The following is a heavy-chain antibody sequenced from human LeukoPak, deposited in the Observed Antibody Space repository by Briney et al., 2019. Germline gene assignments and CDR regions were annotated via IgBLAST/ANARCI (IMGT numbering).Heavy chain of an antibody. CDR3: ARASDVWSGYSMGDY. D-gene: IGHD3-3*01. V-gene: IGHV3-30*02. Sequence: PGGSLRLSCAASGFTFSSYGMHWVRQAPGKGLEWVAFIRYDGSNKYYADSVKGRFTISRDNSKNTLYLQMNSLRAEDTAVYYCARASDVWSGYSMGDYWGQGTLVTVSS. CDR2: IRYDGSNK. J-gene: IGHJ4*02. CDR1: GFTFSSYG.